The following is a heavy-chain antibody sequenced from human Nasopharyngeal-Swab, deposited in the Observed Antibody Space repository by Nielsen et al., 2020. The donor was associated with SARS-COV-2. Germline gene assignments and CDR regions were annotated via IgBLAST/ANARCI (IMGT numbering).Heavy chain of an antibody. V-gene: IGHV3-74*01. J-gene: IGHJ5*02. CDR2: INEDATTT. D-gene: IGHD4-17*01. CDR3: IRDLAGAYGS. Sequence: GESLKISCEVSGFTFSTYWMHWVRQAPGTGLVWASRINEDATTTTYADSVKGRFTISRDNVQNTLYLQMHSLKAEDTAFYYCIRDLAGAYGSWGQGTLVTVSS. CDR1: GFTFSTYW.